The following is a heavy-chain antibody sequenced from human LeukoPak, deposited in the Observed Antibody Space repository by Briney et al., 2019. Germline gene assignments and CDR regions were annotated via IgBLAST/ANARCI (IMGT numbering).Heavy chain of an antibody. V-gene: IGHV3-7*01. CDR2: IKQDGGEK. CDR1: GFTFSSYW. J-gene: IGHJ4*02. Sequence: GGSLRLSCVASGFTFSSYWMTWVRQALGKGLEWVANIKQDGGEKNYVDSVKGRFTISRDNAKNSLFLQMTSLRVEDTAVYYCARDLLRSTWYYWGQGILVTVSS. D-gene: IGHD6-13*01. CDR3: ARDLLRSTWYY.